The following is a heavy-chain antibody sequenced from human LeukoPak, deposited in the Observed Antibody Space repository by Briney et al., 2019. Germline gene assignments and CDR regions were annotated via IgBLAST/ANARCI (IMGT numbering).Heavy chain of an antibody. J-gene: IGHJ3*02. V-gene: IGHV3-23*01. CDR1: GFTFSSYA. Sequence: GGSLRLSCAASGFTFSSYAMSWVRQAPGKGLEWVSAISGRGGSTFYADSVKGRFTISRDNSKNTLFLQMNSLKAEDTVVYYCAKDRRGNAPRGAFDIWGQGTMVTVSS. D-gene: IGHD1-1*01. CDR3: AKDRRGNAPRGAFDI. CDR2: ISGRGGST.